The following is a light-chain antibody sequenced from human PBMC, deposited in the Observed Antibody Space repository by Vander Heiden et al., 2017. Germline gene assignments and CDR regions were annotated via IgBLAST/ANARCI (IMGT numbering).Light chain of an antibody. CDR3: QVWDSASNQRGV. CDR2: DVS. J-gene: IGLJ3*02. Sequence: SYVLTQSPSVSVAPGQTATMTCGGSNIGTKGVNWYQKRPGQAPVLVVRDVSGRPAGIPERFSGSGSQNTATLTIARVEAGDEADYYCQVWDSASNQRGVFGGGTKLTVL. V-gene: IGLV3-21*02. CDR1: NIGTKG.